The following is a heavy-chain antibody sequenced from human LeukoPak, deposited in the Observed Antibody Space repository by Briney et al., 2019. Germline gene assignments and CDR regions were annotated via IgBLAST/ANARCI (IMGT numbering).Heavy chain of an antibody. CDR1: GFTFSSYA. CDR2: ISGSGGST. Sequence: PGGSLRLSCAASGFTFSSYAMSWVRQAPGKGLEWVSAISGSGGSTYYADSVKGRFTISRDNSKNTLYLQMNSLRAEDTAVYYCAKSGGSGSYYTNYYFDYWGQGTLVTVSS. V-gene: IGHV3-23*01. J-gene: IGHJ4*02. D-gene: IGHD3-10*01. CDR3: AKSGGSGSYYTNYYFDY.